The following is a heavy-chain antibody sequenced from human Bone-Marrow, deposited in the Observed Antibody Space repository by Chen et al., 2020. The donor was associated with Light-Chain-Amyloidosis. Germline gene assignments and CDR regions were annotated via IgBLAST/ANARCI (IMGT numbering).Heavy chain of an antibody. CDR3: AKDISYDEILPGYPADAFDI. V-gene: IGHV3-23*04. J-gene: IGHJ3*02. D-gene: IGHD3-9*01. CDR2: ISGSGGSR. CDR1: GFAFSSYA. Sequence: EVQLVESGGGLLQRGGSLRLSCAASGFAFSSYAMSWVRQAPGKGLEWVSTISGSGGSRYYGDSVKGRLTISRESSKHAVLRKRIRLSAEDTAVYYCAKDISYDEILPGYPADAFDIWGQGTMVTVSS.